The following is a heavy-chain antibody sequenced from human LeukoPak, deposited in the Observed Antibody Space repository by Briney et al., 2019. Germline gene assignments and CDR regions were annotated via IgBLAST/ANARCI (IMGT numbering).Heavy chain of an antibody. CDR3: ARGYSPSVRTTGNDF. CDR1: GYTFTSYY. D-gene: IGHD1-1*01. CDR2: INPSGGST. V-gene: IGHV1-46*01. Sequence: ASVKVSCKASGYTFTSYYMYWVRQAPGQGLEWMGIINPSGGSTSYAQKFQGRVTMTRDTSISTAYMELSRLRSDDTAVYYCARGYSPSVRTTGNDFWGQGTLVTVSS. J-gene: IGHJ4*02.